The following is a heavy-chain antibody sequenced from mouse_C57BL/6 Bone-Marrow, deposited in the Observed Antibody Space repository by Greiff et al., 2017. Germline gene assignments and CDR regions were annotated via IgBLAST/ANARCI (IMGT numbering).Heavy chain of an antibody. Sequence: EVKLMESGGGLVKPGGSLKLSCAASGFTFSDYGMHWVRQAPEKGLEWVAYISSGSSTSYYADTVKGRFTISRDNAKNTLFLQMTSLRSEDTAMYYCAGPNWGFAYWGQGTLVTVSA. CDR3: AGPNWGFAY. CDR1: GFTFSDYG. CDR2: ISSGSSTS. V-gene: IGHV5-17*01. J-gene: IGHJ3*01. D-gene: IGHD4-1*01.